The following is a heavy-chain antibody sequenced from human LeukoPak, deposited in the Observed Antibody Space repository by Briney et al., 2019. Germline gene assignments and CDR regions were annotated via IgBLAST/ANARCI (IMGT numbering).Heavy chain of an antibody. J-gene: IGHJ5*02. V-gene: IGHV4-59*08. D-gene: IGHD1-1*01. Sequence: SSETLSLTCTVPGGSISSYYWSWIRQPPGKGLEWIGYVFHSGSTNYNPSLKSRVTISVDTSKNQFSLKLTSVTAADTAVYYCARVAAGSRENWFDPWGQGTLVTVSS. CDR3: ARVAAGSRENWFDP. CDR2: VFHSGST. CDR1: GGSISSYY.